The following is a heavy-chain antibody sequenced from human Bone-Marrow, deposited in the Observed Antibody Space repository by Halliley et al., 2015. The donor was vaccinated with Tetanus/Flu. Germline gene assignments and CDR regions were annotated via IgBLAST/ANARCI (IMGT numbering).Heavy chain of an antibody. V-gene: IGHV4-34*01. J-gene: IGHJ6*02. CDR3: ASPSRVYGMDV. CDR2: IHHSGTA. D-gene: IGHD6-13*01. CDR1: NGSFSSYY. Sequence: TLSLTCAVHNGSFSSYYWAWIRQPPGRGLEWVAEIHHSGTANYNTSLRSRVTVSVDTSKNQVSLILRSVTAADTAMYYCASPSRVYGMDVWGQGTTVTVSS.